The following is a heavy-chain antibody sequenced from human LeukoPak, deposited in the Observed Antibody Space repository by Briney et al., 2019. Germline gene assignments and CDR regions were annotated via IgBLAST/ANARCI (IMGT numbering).Heavy chain of an antibody. J-gene: IGHJ4*01. CDR1: AFMFSKYA. CDR3: ARGDCSGDCYHPLYY. CDR2: IRHDGTIK. V-gene: IGHV3-30*02. D-gene: IGHD2-21*02. Sequence: RGSLRLSCAASAFMFSKYAMHWVRQAPGQGLDWVAFIRHDGTIKYYGDSVKGRFTISRDNSMNTLYLQLNSLRTDDAAVYYCARGDCSGDCYHPLYYWGQGSLVTVSS.